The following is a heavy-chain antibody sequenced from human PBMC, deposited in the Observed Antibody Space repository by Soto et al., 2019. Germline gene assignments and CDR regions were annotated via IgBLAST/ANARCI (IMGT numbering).Heavy chain of an antibody. Sequence: EVQLVESGGGLVQPGGSLRLSCAASGFTVSSNYMSWVRRAPGKGLEWVSVIYSGGSTYYADSVKGRFTISRDNSKNTLYLQMNSLRAEDTAVYYCARDSVTMVRGRWYFDLWGRGTLVTVSS. D-gene: IGHD3-10*01. CDR3: ARDSVTMVRGRWYFDL. V-gene: IGHV3-66*01. CDR1: GFTVSSNY. CDR2: IYSGGST. J-gene: IGHJ2*01.